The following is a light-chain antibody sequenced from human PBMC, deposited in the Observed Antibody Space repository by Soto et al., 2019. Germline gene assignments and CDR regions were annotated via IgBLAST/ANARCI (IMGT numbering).Light chain of an antibody. CDR2: DNY. CDR1: SSNIGNNY. Sequence: QSVLTQPPSVSAAPGQKVTISCSGSSSNIGNNYVSWYQQLPGAAPRLLIYDNYERPSGIPDRFSGSKSGTSATLGITGLQTGDEADYYCGTWDSSLSAGVFGGGTQLTVL. CDR3: GTWDSSLSAGV. J-gene: IGLJ3*02. V-gene: IGLV1-51*01.